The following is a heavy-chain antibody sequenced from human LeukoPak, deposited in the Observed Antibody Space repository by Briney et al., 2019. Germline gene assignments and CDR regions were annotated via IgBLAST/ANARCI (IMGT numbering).Heavy chain of an antibody. CDR2: ISSSSSYI. D-gene: IGHD1-26*01. CDR3: AMFHTGNYFDY. CDR1: GFTFSSYS. J-gene: IGHJ4*02. Sequence: PGGSVSLSCAASGFTFSSYSMNWVRQAPGKGLEWVSSISSSSSYIYYADSVKGRFTISRDNAKHSLYLQMNSLRAEDTAVYFCAMFHTGNYFDYWGQGTLVTVSS. V-gene: IGHV3-21*01.